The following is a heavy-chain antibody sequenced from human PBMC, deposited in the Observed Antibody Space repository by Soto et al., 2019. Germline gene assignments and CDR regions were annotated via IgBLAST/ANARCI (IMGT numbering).Heavy chain of an antibody. Sequence: PSETLSLTCTVSGGSVSSGSYYWSWIRQPPGKGLEWIGYIYYSGSTNYNPSLKGRVTISVDTSKNQFSLKLSSVTAADTAVYYCAGAQQLANWFDPWGQGTLVTVSS. CDR1: GGSVSSGSYY. D-gene: IGHD6-13*01. V-gene: IGHV4-61*01. CDR2: IYYSGST. CDR3: AGAQQLANWFDP. J-gene: IGHJ5*02.